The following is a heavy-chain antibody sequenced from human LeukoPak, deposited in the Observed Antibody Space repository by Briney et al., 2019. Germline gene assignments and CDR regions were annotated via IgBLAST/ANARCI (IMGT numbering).Heavy chain of an antibody. V-gene: IGHV4-59*02. CDR3: ARGLQYNSGWPYFDY. CDR1: GGSVSSHY. J-gene: IGHJ4*02. CDR2: IYDSETT. Sequence: PSETLSLTCTVSGGSVSSHYWSWIRQPPGKGLEWIGLIYDSETTIYSPSLKSRVTISLDTSKNQFSLSPTSVTAADTAVYYCARGLQYNSGWPYFDYWGQGTLVTVSS. D-gene: IGHD6-19*01.